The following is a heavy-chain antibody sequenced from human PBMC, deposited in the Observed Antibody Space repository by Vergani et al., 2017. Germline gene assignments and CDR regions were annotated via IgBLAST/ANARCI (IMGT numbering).Heavy chain of an antibody. Sequence: EVQLVESGGGLVQPGGSLRLSCAASGFTFSSYSMNWDRQAPGKGLEWVSSISSSSSYIYYADSVKGRFTISRDNAKNSLYLQMNSLRAEDTAVYYCARDLFYYDSSGYYSGFFDYWGQGTLVTVSS. CDR2: ISSSSSYI. CDR1: GFTFSSYS. CDR3: ARDLFYYDSSGYYSGFFDY. D-gene: IGHD3-22*01. J-gene: IGHJ4*02. V-gene: IGHV3-21*01.